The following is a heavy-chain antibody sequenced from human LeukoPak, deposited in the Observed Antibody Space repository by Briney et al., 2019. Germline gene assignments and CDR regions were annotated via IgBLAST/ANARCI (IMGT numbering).Heavy chain of an antibody. Sequence: SVRVSCRSSGYTFTIYYMHWARQARGQGFEWMGGIIPNFGTANYAQKFQGRVTITADESTSTAYMELSSLRSEDTAVYYCASLDRDYGDISDGYWGQGTLVTVSS. J-gene: IGHJ4*02. CDR3: ASLDRDYGDISDGY. CDR2: IIPNFGTA. D-gene: IGHD4-17*01. V-gene: IGHV1-69*13. CDR1: GYTFTIYY.